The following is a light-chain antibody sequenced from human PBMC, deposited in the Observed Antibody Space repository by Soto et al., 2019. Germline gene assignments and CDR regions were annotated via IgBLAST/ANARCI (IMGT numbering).Light chain of an antibody. CDR2: DVS. Sequence: QSALTQPASVSGSPGQSITISCTGTNSDIGGYNYVSWYQQHPGKAPTLMIYDVSNRPSGVSYRFSGSKSGNTASLTISGLQAEDEADYYCSSYTSRSTLGVFGGGTKVTVL. V-gene: IGLV2-14*03. CDR1: NSDIGGYNY. CDR3: SSYTSRSTLGV. J-gene: IGLJ2*01.